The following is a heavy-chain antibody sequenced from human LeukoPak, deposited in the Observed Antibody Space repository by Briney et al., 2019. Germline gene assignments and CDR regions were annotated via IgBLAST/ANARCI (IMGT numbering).Heavy chain of an antibody. D-gene: IGHD2-15*01. J-gene: IGHJ1*01. CDR1: GYTLTSFS. CDR2: ISAYNGDT. Sequence: GASVKVSFQASGYTLTSFSVSWVRQAPGQGLEWMGWISAYNGDTNYAQKLQGRVTMTTDTSTNTAYMELRSLRSDDTAVYYCARGDCSGGSCFLPEYFTHGGQGTLVTVSS. V-gene: IGHV1-18*01. CDR3: ARGDCSGGSCFLPEYFTH.